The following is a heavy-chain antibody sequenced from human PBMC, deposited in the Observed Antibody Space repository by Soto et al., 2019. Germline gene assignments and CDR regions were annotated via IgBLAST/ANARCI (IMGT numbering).Heavy chain of an antibody. D-gene: IGHD3-3*01. J-gene: IGHJ6*02. V-gene: IGHV3-21*01. CDR2: ISSSSSYI. CDR3: ASSSYYDFWSGYLRSPYYYYGMDV. CDR1: GFTFSSYS. Sequence: GGSLRLSCAASGFTFSSYSMNWVRQAPGKGLEWVSSISSSSSYIYYADSVKGRFTISRDNAKNSLYLQMNSLRAEDTAVYYCASSSYYDFWSGYLRSPYYYYGMDVWGQGTAVTVSS.